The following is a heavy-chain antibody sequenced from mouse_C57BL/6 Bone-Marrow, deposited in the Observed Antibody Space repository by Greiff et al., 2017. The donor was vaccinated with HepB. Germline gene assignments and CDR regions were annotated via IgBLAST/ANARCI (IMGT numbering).Heavy chain of an antibody. Sequence: QVQLQQSGAELVKPGASVKMSCKASGYTFTTYPIEWMKQNHGKSLEWIGNFHPYNDDTKYNEKFKGKATLTVEKSSSTVYLELSRLTSDDSAVYYCARGYYYGYDDYYAMGYCDQGTSVTVSS. J-gene: IGHJ4*01. CDR1: GYTFTTYP. V-gene: IGHV1-47*01. CDR2: FHPYNDDT. CDR3: ARGYYYGYDDYYAMGY. D-gene: IGHD2-2*01.